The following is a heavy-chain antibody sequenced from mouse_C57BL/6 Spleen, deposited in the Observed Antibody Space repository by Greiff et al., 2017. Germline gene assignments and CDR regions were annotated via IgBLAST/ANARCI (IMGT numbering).Heavy chain of an antibody. CDR2: IYPGDGDT. CDR3: ARPHYGSSYYAMDY. D-gene: IGHD1-1*01. J-gene: IGHJ4*01. V-gene: IGHV1-82*01. CDR1: GYAFSSSW. Sequence: VQLKESGPELVKPGASVKISCKASGYAFSSSWMNWVQQRPGKGLEWIGRIYPGDGDTNYNGKFKGKATLTADKSSSTAYMQLSRLTSEDSAVYFCARPHYGSSYYAMDYWGQGTSVTVSS.